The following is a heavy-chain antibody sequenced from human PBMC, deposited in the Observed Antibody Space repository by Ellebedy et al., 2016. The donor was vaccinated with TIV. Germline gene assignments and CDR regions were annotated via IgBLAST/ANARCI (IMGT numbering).Heavy chain of an antibody. CDR3: ARDRATTGKMSWYFDY. CDR2: LNSDGSNT. Sequence: PGGSLRLSCEASGFTFNKYWMHWVRQTPGKGLVWVSRLNSDGSNTVYADSVKGRFTISRDNAKNTVYLQMNNLRAEDTAVYYCARDRATTGKMSWYFDYWGQGTLVTVSA. V-gene: IGHV3-74*01. D-gene: IGHD6-13*01. J-gene: IGHJ4*02. CDR1: GFTFNKYW.